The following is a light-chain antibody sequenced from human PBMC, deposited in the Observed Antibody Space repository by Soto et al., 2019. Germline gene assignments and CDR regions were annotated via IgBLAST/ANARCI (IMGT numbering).Light chain of an antibody. J-gene: IGKJ4*01. Sequence: DIQMTQSPSTLSASLGDRVTITCRASQSISNWLAWYQQKPGKAPKLLIYKASSLESGVPSRFSGSGSGTEFTLTISSLQPDDFATYYCQQYNSYPPLTFGGGTKVDIK. CDR3: QQYNSYPPLT. CDR1: QSISNW. V-gene: IGKV1-5*03. CDR2: KAS.